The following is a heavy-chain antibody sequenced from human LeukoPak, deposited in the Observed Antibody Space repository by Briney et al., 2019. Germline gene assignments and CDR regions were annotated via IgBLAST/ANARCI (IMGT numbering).Heavy chain of an antibody. CDR1: GFTFSSYW. CDR3: ARVTTYYYDSSGYGDLDY. D-gene: IGHD3-22*01. V-gene: IGHV3-7*01. J-gene: IGHJ4*02. Sequence: GGSLRLSCAASGFTFSSYWMSWVRQAPGKGLEWVANIKQDGSEKYYVDSVKGRFTISRDNAKNSLYLQMNSLRAEDTAVYYCARVTTYYYDSSGYGDLDYWGQGTLVTVSS. CDR2: IKQDGSEK.